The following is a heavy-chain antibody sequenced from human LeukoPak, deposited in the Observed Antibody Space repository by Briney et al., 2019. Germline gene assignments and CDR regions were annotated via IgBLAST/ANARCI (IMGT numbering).Heavy chain of an antibody. Sequence: GGSLRLSCAASGFTFSSHLMHWVRQAPGKGLVWVSRISSDGTYTNYADSVKGRFTISRDNSKNTLYLQMNNLRAEDTAVYYCAKYVVIVPAGTRAFDYWGQGTLVTVSS. D-gene: IGHD6-13*01. J-gene: IGHJ4*02. CDR1: GFTFSSHL. V-gene: IGHV3-74*01. CDR3: AKYVVIVPAGTRAFDY. CDR2: ISSDGTYT.